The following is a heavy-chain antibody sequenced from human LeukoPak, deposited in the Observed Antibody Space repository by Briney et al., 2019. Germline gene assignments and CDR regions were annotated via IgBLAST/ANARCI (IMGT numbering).Heavy chain of an antibody. CDR2: ISSSSSYI. Sequence: GGSLRLSCAASGFTFSSYSMNWVRQAPGKGLEWVSSISSSSSYIYYADSVKGRFTISRDNAKNSLYLQMNSLRAKDTAVYYCARASNREGEYYFDYWGQGTLVTVSS. V-gene: IGHV3-21*01. CDR1: GFTFSSYS. J-gene: IGHJ4*02. CDR3: ARASNREGEYYFDY. D-gene: IGHD6-6*01.